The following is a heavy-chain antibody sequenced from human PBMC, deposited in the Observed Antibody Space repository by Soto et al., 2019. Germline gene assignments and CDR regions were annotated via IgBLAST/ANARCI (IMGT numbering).Heavy chain of an antibody. V-gene: IGHV4-61*01. CDR1: GGSVSSGSYY. CDR3: ARDRKDYYDSSGFDY. CDR2: IYYSGST. Sequence: SETLSLTCTVSGGSVSSGSYYWSWIRQPPGKGLEWIGYIYYSGSTNYNPSLKSRVTISVDTSKNQFSLKLSSVTAADTAVYYCARDRKDYYDSSGFDYWGQGTLVTVSS. D-gene: IGHD3-22*01. J-gene: IGHJ4*02.